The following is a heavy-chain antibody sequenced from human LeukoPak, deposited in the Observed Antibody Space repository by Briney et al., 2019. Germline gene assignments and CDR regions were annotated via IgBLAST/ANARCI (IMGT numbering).Heavy chain of an antibody. CDR1: GYTFTAYY. D-gene: IGHD3-22*01. CDR2: INPNSGGP. V-gene: IGHV1-2*02. Sequence: ASVRVSSKASGYTFTAYYMHWVRQAPGQGLEWMGWINPNSGGPNYARKFQGRVTMTRDTSITTAYMELSRLTSDDTAVYYCARRRGLVEDYDISLLPFDYWGQGTLVTVSS. CDR3: ARRRGLVEDYDISLLPFDY. J-gene: IGHJ4*02.